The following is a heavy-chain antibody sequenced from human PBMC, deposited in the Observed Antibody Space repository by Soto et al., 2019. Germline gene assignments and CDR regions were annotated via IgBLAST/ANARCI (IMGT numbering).Heavy chain of an antibody. D-gene: IGHD4-4*01. CDR2: IYYSGST. Sequence: SETLSLTCTVSGGSVNSGGYYWSWIRQHPGKGLEWIGYIYYSGSTYHNPSLKSRVTISVDTSKNQFSLKLSSVTAADTAVYFCARVNYEDWYFDLWGRGTLVTVSS. J-gene: IGHJ2*01. CDR3: ARVNYEDWYFDL. CDR1: GGSVNSGGYY. V-gene: IGHV4-31*03.